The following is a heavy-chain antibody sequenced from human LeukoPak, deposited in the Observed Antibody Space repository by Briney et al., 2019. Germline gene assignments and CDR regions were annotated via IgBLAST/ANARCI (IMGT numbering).Heavy chain of an antibody. J-gene: IGHJ6*03. CDR3: AKRYYDSSGPYYYYMDV. D-gene: IGHD3-22*01. CDR2: IKTDGSEK. CDR1: GFTFSNYW. V-gene: IGHV3-7*03. Sequence: GGSLRLSCEGSGFTFSNYWMGWVRQAPGKGLQWVANIKTDGSEKYYVDSVKGRFTISRDNAKNTLYLQMNSLRAEDTAVYYCAKRYYDSSGPYYYYMDVWGKGTTVTVSS.